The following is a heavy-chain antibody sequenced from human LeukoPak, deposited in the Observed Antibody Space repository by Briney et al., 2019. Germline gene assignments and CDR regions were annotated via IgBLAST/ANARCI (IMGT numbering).Heavy chain of an antibody. CDR2: ITGSISTI. CDR3: AKDPPRYFYDNSGYD. J-gene: IGHJ4*02. CDR1: GFTFSSYS. D-gene: IGHD3-22*01. Sequence: PGGSLRLSCAASGFTFSSYSMNWVRQAPGKGLEWVSYITGSISTIHYADSVKGRFTISRDNAKNSVYLQMNSLRAEDTAVYYCAKDPPRYFYDNSGYDWGQGTLVTVSS. V-gene: IGHV3-48*01.